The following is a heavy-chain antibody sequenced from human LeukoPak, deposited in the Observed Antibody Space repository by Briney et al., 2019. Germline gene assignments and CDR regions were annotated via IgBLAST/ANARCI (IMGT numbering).Heavy chain of an antibody. J-gene: IGHJ3*02. CDR1: GGSFSGYY. Sequence: SETLSLTCAVYGGSFSGYYWSWIRQPPGKGLEWIGEINHSGSTNYNPSLKSRVTISVDTSKNQFSLKLSSVTAADTAVYYRARPSPPQYYYDSSGYSDAFDIWGQGTMVTVSS. CDR2: INHSGST. D-gene: IGHD3-22*01. V-gene: IGHV4-34*01. CDR3: ARPSPPQYYYDSSGYSDAFDI.